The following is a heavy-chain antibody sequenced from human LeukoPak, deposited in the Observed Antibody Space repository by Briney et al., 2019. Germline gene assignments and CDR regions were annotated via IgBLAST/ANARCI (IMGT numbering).Heavy chain of an antibody. CDR3: ARGDYYDGGGRNWFDP. CDR1: GGSMSDYY. V-gene: IGHV4-4*07. CDR2: IHTSWTT. D-gene: IGHD3-16*01. J-gene: IGHJ5*02. Sequence: SSETLSLTCTVSGGSMSDYYWSFIRQPAGKGLEWIGRIHTSWTTYFNPSLKSRVTMSVDTSKNQFSLRLTSMTAADTAVYFCARGDYYDGGGRNWFDPWGQGTLVTVSS.